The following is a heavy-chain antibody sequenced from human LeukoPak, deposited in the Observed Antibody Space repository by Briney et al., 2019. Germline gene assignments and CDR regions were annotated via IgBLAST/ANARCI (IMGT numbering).Heavy chain of an antibody. Sequence: ASVKVSCKASGYTFTSYYMHWVRQAPGQGLEWMGIINPSGGSTTYAQKFQGRVTMTRDMSPSTVYMELSSLRSEDTAVYYCARVSGDYSMPFDYWGQGTLVTVSS. CDR1: GYTFTSYY. D-gene: IGHD2/OR15-2a*01. J-gene: IGHJ4*02. CDR2: INPSGGST. CDR3: ARVSGDYSMPFDY. V-gene: IGHV1-46*01.